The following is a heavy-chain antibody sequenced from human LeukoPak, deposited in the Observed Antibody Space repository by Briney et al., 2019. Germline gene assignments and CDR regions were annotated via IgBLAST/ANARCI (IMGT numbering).Heavy chain of an antibody. Sequence: GESLKISCKGSGYSFTSYWIGWVRQMPGKGLEWMGIIYPIDSDTRYSPSFQGQVTISADKSISTAYLQWSSLKASDTAMYYCARDEYAYGGRTHPYFFDYWGQGILVTVSS. CDR2: IYPIDSDT. CDR3: ARDEYAYGGRTHPYFFDY. D-gene: IGHD3-16*01. CDR1: GYSFTSYW. J-gene: IGHJ4*02. V-gene: IGHV5-51*01.